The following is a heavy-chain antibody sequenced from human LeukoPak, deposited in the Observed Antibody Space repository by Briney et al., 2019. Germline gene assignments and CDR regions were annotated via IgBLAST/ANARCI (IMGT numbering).Heavy chain of an antibody. CDR3: AKTIGIAVAGGFDY. CDR2: ISGSGGSI. V-gene: IGHV3-23*01. Sequence: GGSLRLSCAASGFTFSSPAMNWVRQAPGKGLEWVSAISGSGGSIHYADSVKGRFTISRDNSNNTLYLQMNSLRAEDTAVYYCAKTIGIAVAGGFDYWGQGTLVTVSS. CDR1: GFTFSSPA. J-gene: IGHJ4*02. D-gene: IGHD6-19*01.